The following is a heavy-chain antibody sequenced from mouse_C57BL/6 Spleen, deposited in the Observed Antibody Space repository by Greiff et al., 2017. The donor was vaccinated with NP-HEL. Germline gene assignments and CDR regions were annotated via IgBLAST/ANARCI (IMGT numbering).Heavy chain of an antibody. Sequence: EVKLMESGGGLVKPGGSLKLSCAASGFTFSDYGMHWVRQAPEKGLEWVAYISSGSSTIYYADKVKGRFTISRDNAKNTLFLQMTSLRSEDTAMYYCARRWLPPYWYFDVWGTGTTVTVSS. V-gene: IGHV5-17*01. CDR2: ISSGSSTI. J-gene: IGHJ1*03. CDR3: ARRWLPPYWYFDV. D-gene: IGHD2-2*01. CDR1: GFTFSDYG.